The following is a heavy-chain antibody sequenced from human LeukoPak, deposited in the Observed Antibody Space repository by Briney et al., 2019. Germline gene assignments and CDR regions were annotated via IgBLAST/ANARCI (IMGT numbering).Heavy chain of an antibody. J-gene: IGHJ4*02. CDR2: ISSSGLTM. Sequence: PGGSLSLSCVASGFTLIHFEIHWVRQAPGKGLEWVSYISSSGLTMYYADSVKGRFIISRDNAKNSLYLQMNSLRAEDTAVYYCARRTTGDDYWGQGTLVTVSS. CDR3: ARRTTGDDY. D-gene: IGHD4-17*01. V-gene: IGHV3-48*03. CDR1: GFTLIHFE.